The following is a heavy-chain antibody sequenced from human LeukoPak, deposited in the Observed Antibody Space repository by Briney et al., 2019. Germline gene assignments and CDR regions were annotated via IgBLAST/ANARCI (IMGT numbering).Heavy chain of an antibody. Sequence: GGSLRLSCAASGFTFSSYAMSWVRQAPGKGLEWVSAISGSGGSTYYADSVKGRFTISRDNSKNTLYLQMNSLRAEDTAVYYCAKDFQSYYDSSGYYPSPIDYWGQGTLVTVSS. J-gene: IGHJ4*02. CDR1: GFTFSSYA. CDR3: AKDFQSYYDSSGYYPSPIDY. CDR2: ISGSGGST. D-gene: IGHD3-22*01. V-gene: IGHV3-23*01.